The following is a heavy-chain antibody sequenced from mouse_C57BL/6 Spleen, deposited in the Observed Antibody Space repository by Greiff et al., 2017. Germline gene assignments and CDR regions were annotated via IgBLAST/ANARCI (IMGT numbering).Heavy chain of an antibody. D-gene: IGHD2-4*01. Sequence: VQLQQSGAELVKPGASVKLSCKASGYTFTSYWMHWVKQRPGQGLEWIGMIHPNSGSTNYNEKFKSKATLTVDTSSSTAYMQLSSLTSEDSAVYYCARQAYYDYDWFAYWGQGTLVTVSA. J-gene: IGHJ3*01. CDR2: IHPNSGST. V-gene: IGHV1-64*01. CDR3: ARQAYYDYDWFAY. CDR1: GYTFTSYW.